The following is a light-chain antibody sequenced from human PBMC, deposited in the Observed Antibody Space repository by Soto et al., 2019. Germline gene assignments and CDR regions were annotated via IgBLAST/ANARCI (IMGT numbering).Light chain of an antibody. Sequence: QSVLTQPASVSGSPGQSITISCTGTSSDVGGYNYVSWYQQHPGKAPKLMIYDFSKRPSGVSNRFSVSKSGTTASLTISGPQAQDEDDSYCYSYTCRSTNNYVFGTGTQLTVL. CDR1: SSDVGGYNY. CDR3: YSYTCRSTNNYV. V-gene: IGLV2-14*01. J-gene: IGLJ1*01. CDR2: DFS.